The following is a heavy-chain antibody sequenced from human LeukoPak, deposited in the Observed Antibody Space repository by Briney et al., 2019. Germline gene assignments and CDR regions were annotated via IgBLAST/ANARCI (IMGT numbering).Heavy chain of an antibody. V-gene: IGHV3-11*04. J-gene: IGHJ4*02. CDR1: GFTFSDYY. CDR2: ISSSGSTI. CDR3: ARDEAGRDYGPNYFDY. D-gene: IGHD4-17*01. Sequence: PGGSLRLSCAASGFTFSDYYMSWIRQAPGKGLEWVSYISSSGSTIYYADSVKGRFTISRDNAKNSLYLRMNSLRAEDSAVYYCARDEAGRDYGPNYFDYWGQGTLVTVSS.